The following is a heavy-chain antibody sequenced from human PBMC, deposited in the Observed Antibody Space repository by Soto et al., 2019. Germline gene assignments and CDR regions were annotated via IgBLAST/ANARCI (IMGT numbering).Heavy chain of an antibody. V-gene: IGHV4-34*01. J-gene: IGHJ4*02. CDR3: VRDDVGVGIDS. Sequence: PSETLSLTCAVYGGSFSGYYWSWIRQPPGKGLEWIGEINHSGSTNYNPSLKSRVTISVDTSKNQFSLKLSSVTAADTAVYYCVRDDVGVGIDSWGLGTLVTVSS. D-gene: IGHD1-26*01. CDR1: GGSFSGYY. CDR2: INHSGST.